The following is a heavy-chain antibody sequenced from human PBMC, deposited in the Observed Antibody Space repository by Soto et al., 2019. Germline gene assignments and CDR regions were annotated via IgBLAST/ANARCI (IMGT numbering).Heavy chain of an antibody. D-gene: IGHD3-22*01. V-gene: IGHV4-31*03. Sequence: SETLSLTCTVSGGSIGSGGYYWSWIRQHPGKGLEWIGYIYYSGSTYYNPSLKSRVTISVDTSKNQFSLKLSSVTAADTAVYYCASSPYYYDSSGYTSSYYFDYWGQGTLVTVSS. J-gene: IGHJ4*02. CDR1: GGSIGSGGYY. CDR2: IYYSGST. CDR3: ASSPYYYDSSGYTSSYYFDY.